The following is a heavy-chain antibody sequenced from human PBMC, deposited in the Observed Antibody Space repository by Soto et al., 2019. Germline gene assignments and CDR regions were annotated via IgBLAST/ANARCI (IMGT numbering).Heavy chain of an antibody. CDR2: ISHSGRT. J-gene: IGHJ4*02. CDR3: SYCSSFDY. D-gene: IGHD2-15*01. CDR1: GASLRSGSYY. Sequence: SETLSLTCTVSGASLRSGSYYWGWIRQPRGKGLEWIGYISHSGRTNYAPSLKSRLTMSVDTSQNQFSLQLNSVTAADTAVYYCSYCSSFDYWGQGTLVTVSS. V-gene: IGHV4-61*01.